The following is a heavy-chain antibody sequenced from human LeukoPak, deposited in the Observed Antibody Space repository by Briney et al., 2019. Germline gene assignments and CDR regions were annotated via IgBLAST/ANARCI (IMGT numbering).Heavy chain of an antibody. CDR1: GYTFTNYY. J-gene: IGHJ4*02. D-gene: IGHD4-23*01. CDR2: IDPSGGST. V-gene: IGHV1-46*01. Sequence: GASVTVSCTASGYTFTNYYLHWVRQAPGQGLEWMGIIDPSGGSTSYAQTFQGRVTMTRDTSTSTVYMELSSLRSEDTAVYYCARESTTVEFDHWGQGTLVTVSS. CDR3: ARESTTVEFDH.